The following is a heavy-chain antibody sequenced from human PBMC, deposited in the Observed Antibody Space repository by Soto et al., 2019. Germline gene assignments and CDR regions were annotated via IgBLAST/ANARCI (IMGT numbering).Heavy chain of an antibody. Sequence: ASVKVSCKASGYTFTSYGISCVRQAPGQGLEWMGWISAYNGNTNYAQKLQGRVTMTTDTSTSTAYMELRSLRSDDTAVYYCARDRAFLEYSSSSPIRNWFDPWGQGTLVTVSS. CDR3: ARDRAFLEYSSSSPIRNWFDP. J-gene: IGHJ5*02. CDR1: GYTFTSYG. D-gene: IGHD6-6*01. CDR2: ISAYNGNT. V-gene: IGHV1-18*04.